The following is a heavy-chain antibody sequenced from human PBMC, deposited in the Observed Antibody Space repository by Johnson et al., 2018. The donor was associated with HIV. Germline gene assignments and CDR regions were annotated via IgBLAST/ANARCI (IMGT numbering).Heavy chain of an antibody. J-gene: IGHJ3*01. CDR3: AKDLSSQLLWFIRDGFDV. CDR2: ISGSGGST. CDR1: GFTVSSNY. D-gene: IGHD3-10*01. Sequence: VQLVESGGGLIQPGGSLRLSCAASGFTVSSNYMSWVRQAPGKGLEWVSAISGSGGSTFYADSVKGRFTISRDNSKNTLNLQMNSLRAEDTAVYYCAKDLSSQLLWFIRDGFDVWGQGTKVTVSS. V-gene: IGHV3-23*04.